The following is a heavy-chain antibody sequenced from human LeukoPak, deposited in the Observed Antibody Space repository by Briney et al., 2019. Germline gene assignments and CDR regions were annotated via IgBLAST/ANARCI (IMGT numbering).Heavy chain of an antibody. CDR3: SLARAEYHYGMDV. J-gene: IGHJ6*02. V-gene: IGHV6-1*01. CDR2: TYYRSKWYY. CDR1: GDSVSSISVA. Sequence: SQTLSLTCVISGDSVSSISVAWNWIRQSPSRGLEWLGRTYYRSKWYYEYAVSVKSRINISPDTSKNRFSLHLTSVTPEDTAVYYCSLARAEYHYGMDVWGQGTTVTVSS.